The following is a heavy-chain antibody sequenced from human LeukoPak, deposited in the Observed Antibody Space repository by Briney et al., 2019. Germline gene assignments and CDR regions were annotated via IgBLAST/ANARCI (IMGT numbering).Heavy chain of an antibody. J-gene: IGHJ4*02. D-gene: IGHD3-16*02. V-gene: IGHV1-24*01. CDR1: GYTLTELS. Sequence: ASVKVSCKVCGYTLTELSMHWVRQAPGKGLEWMGGFDSEDGEAIYAQKFQGRVTITEDTSTDTAYMELSSLRSDDTAVYYCATHKGITFGGIIVTHLYYFDYWGQGTLVTVSS. CDR2: FDSEDGEA. CDR3: ATHKGITFGGIIVTHLYYFDY.